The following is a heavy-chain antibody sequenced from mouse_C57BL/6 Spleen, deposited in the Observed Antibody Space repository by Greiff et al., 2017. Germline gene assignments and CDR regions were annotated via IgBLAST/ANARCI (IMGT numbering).Heavy chain of an antibody. CDR3: ARDYDYGSWFAY. CDR1: GYAFSSSW. V-gene: IGHV1-82*01. J-gene: IGHJ3*01. D-gene: IGHD2-4*01. CDR2: IYPGDGDT. Sequence: VKLMESGPELVKPGASVKISCKASGYAFSSSWMNWVKQRPGKGLEWIGRIYPGDGDTNYNGKFKGKATLTADKSSSTAYMQLSSLTSEDSAVXFCARDYDYGSWFAYWGQGTLVTVSA.